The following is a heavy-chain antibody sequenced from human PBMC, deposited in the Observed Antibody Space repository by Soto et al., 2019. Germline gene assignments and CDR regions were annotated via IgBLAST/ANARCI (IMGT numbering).Heavy chain of an antibody. V-gene: IGHV1-69*06. CDR3: ARDRSGGGNYYDSSGYHYYGMDV. Sequence: GPPVKVSCKASGGTFSSYAISWVRQAPGQGLEWMGGIIPIFGTANYAQKFQGRVTITADKSTSTAYMELSSLRSEDTAVYYCARDRSGGGNYYDSSGYHYYGMDVWGQGTTVTVSS. CDR1: GGTFSSYA. CDR2: IIPIFGTA. D-gene: IGHD3-22*01. J-gene: IGHJ6*02.